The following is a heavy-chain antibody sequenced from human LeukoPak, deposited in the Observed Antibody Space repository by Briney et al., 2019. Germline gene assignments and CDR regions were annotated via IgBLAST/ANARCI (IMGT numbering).Heavy chain of an antibody. CDR2: IYPGDSDT. Sequence: GESLKISCQGSGYSFPSYWIGWVRQVPGKGLEWMGIIYPGDSDTRYSPSFRGQVTISADRSTATAYLQWSSLKASDTAMYYCAIVPGDSGYDFLDYWGQGTLVTVSS. J-gene: IGHJ4*02. CDR3: AIVPGDSGYDFLDY. CDR1: GYSFPSYW. V-gene: IGHV5-51*01. D-gene: IGHD5-12*01.